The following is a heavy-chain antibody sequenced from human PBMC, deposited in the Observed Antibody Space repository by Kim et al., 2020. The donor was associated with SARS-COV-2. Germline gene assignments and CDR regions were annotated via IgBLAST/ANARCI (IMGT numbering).Heavy chain of an antibody. J-gene: IGHJ4*02. Sequence: GGSLRLSCAASGFTFSSYAMSWVRQAPGKGLEWVSSFGGSGGSTYYADSVKGRFTISRDNSKNTLYLQMNSLRAEDTAVYYCAKRGGSPRMREYYFDYWGQGTLVTVSS. CDR1: GFTFSSYA. CDR2: FGGSGGST. D-gene: IGHD2-15*01. CDR3: AKRGGSPRMREYYFDY. V-gene: IGHV3-23*01.